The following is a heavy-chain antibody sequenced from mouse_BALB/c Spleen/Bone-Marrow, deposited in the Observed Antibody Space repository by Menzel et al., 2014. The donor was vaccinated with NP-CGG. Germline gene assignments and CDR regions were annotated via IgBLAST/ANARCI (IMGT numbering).Heavy chain of an antibody. CDR2: ISNGSSTI. D-gene: IGHD2-4*01. CDR3: ARKGAMITHYYAMDY. Sequence: EVQLVESGGGLVQPGGSRKLSCAASGFTFSSFGMHWVRQAPEKGLEWVAYISNGSSTIYYADTVKGRSTISRDNPKNTLFLQMTSLRSEDTAMYYCARKGAMITHYYAMDYWGQGTSVTVSS. CDR1: GFTFSSFG. V-gene: IGHV5-17*02. J-gene: IGHJ4*01.